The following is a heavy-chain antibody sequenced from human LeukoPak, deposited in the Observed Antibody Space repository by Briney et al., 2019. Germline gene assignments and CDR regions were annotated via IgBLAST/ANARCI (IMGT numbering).Heavy chain of an antibody. CDR1: GFTFSSYS. V-gene: IGHV3-21*01. Sequence: PGGSLRLSCAASGFTFSSYSMNWVRQAPGKGLEWVSSISSSSSYIYYADSVKGRFTISRDNAKNSLYLQMNSLRAEDTAVYYCAREATAYSSSWYTTAPLGDYWGQGTLVTVSS. CDR3: AREATAYSSSWYTTAPLGDY. D-gene: IGHD6-13*01. J-gene: IGHJ4*02. CDR2: ISSSSSYI.